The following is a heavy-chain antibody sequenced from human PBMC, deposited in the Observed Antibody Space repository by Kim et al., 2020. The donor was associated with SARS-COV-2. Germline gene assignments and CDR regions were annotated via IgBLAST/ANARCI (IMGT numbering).Heavy chain of an antibody. CDR2: ISYDGSNK. Sequence: GGSLRLSCAASGFTFSSYGMHWVRQAPGKGLEWVAVISYDGSNKYYADSVKGRFTISRDNSKNTLYLQMNSLRAEDTAVYYCARDVAWYYDILKGWPNWFDPWGQGTLVTVSS. V-gene: IGHV3-33*05. CDR3: ARDVAWYYDILKGWPNWFDP. CDR1: GFTFSSYG. J-gene: IGHJ5*02. D-gene: IGHD3-9*01.